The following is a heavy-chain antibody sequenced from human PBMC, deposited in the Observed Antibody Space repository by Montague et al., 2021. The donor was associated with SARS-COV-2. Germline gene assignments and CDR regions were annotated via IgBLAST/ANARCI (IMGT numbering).Heavy chain of an antibody. Sequence: SLRLSCAASGFSFSSYEMNWVRQAPGKGLEWLSYISSRGDHIYYTDSVKGRFTASRDNAGSSLFLQIDSLRVEDTAVYYCATDRRPDSDGSGSLDNWGQGALVTVSS. CDR2: ISSRGDHI. J-gene: IGHJ4*02. V-gene: IGHV3-48*03. CDR3: ATDRRPDSDGSGSLDN. D-gene: IGHD3-10*01. CDR1: GFSFSSYE.